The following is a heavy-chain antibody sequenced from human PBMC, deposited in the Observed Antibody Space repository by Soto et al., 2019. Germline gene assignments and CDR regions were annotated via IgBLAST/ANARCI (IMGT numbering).Heavy chain of an antibody. J-gene: IGHJ6*03. D-gene: IGHD4-17*01. CDR1: GFTFSSYS. CDR3: ARGDPYYGDSKYYYYMDV. CDR2: ISSSSSTI. Sequence: GGSLRLSCAASGFTFSSYSMNWVRQAPGKGLEWVSYISSSSSTIYYADSVKGRFTISRDNAKNSLYLQMNSLRAEDTAVYYCARGDPYYGDSKYYYYMDVWGKGTTVTVSS. V-gene: IGHV3-48*01.